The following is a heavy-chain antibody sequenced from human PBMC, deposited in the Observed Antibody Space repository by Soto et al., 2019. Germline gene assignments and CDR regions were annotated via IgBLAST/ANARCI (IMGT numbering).Heavy chain of an antibody. Sequence: QVQLVQSGAEVKKPGSSVKVSCKASGGTFSSYAISWVRQAPGQGLEWMGGIIPIFGTANYAQKFQGRVTITADESTSTAYMELSSLRSEDTAVYYWARGRVGMATIRGGGWYFDLWGRGTLVTVSS. D-gene: IGHD5-12*01. CDR3: ARGRVGMATIRGGGWYFDL. CDR1: GGTFSSYA. V-gene: IGHV1-69*01. J-gene: IGHJ2*01. CDR2: IIPIFGTA.